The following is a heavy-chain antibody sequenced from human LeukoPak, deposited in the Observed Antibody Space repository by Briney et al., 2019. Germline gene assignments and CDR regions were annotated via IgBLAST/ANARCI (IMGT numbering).Heavy chain of an antibody. V-gene: IGHV3-30*03. CDR3: ARDLMGIAYRGAFYY. D-gene: IGHD6-13*01. J-gene: IGHJ4*02. CDR1: GFSFRTYG. Sequence: PGRSLRLSCAASGFSFRTYGMHWVRQAPGKGLEWVAVISYGGSNKYYADSVKGRFTISRDNAKNSLYLQMNSLRAEDTAVYYCARDLMGIAYRGAFYYWGQGTLVTVSS. CDR2: ISYGGSNK.